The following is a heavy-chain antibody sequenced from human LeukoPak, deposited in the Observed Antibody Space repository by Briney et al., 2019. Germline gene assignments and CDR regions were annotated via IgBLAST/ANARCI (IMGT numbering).Heavy chain of an antibody. CDR2: IYYSGST. D-gene: IGHD3-3*01. V-gene: IGHV4-39*07. CDR3: ARGRFLGWLRFWFDP. Sequence: PSETLSLTCTVSGGSISSSSYYWGWIRQPPGKGLEWIGSIYYSGSTYYNPSLKSRVTISVDTSKNQFSLKLSSVTAADTAVYYCARGRFLGWLRFWFDPWGQGTLVTVSS. J-gene: IGHJ5*02. CDR1: GGSISSSSYY.